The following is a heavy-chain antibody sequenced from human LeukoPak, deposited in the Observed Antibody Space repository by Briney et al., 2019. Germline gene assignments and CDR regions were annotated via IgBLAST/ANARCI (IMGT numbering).Heavy chain of an antibody. CDR3: ARGIIHRPGIPYFDY. CDR2: INHSGST. CDR1: GGSFSGYY. V-gene: IGHV4-34*01. J-gene: IGHJ4*02. Sequence: SETLSLTCAVYGGSFSGYYWSWIRQPPGKGLEWIGEINHSGSTDYNPSLKSRVTISVDTSKNQFSLRLSSVTAADTAVYYCARGIIHRPGIPYFDYWGQGTLVTVSS. D-gene: IGHD6-13*01.